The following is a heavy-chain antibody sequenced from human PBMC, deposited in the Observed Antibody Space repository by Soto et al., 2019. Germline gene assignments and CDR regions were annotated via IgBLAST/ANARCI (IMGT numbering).Heavy chain of an antibody. CDR1: GYSFTSYS. Sequence: LKISCKGCGYSFTSYSIGWVRQMPGKGLEWMGIIYPGDSDTRYSPSFQGQVTISADKSISTAYLQWSSMKASDTAMYYCAISRADPWAFDIWGQGTMVTGSS. J-gene: IGHJ3*02. V-gene: IGHV5-51*01. D-gene: IGHD6-25*01. CDR3: AISRADPWAFDI. CDR2: IYPGDSDT.